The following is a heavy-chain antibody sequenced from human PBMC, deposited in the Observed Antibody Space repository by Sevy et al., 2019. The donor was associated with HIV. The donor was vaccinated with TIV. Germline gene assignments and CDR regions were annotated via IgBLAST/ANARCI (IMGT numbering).Heavy chain of an antibody. CDR3: GNWAGGSDWGGFDY. CDR2: ISYDGSDI. J-gene: IGHJ4*02. V-gene: IGHV3-30*03. Sequence: GGSLRLSCEVSGFTFSDYGMHWVRQAPGKGLEWLAVISYDGSDIYYPDSVEGRFTVSRDNSKNTLYLQMNSLRPEDTAVYYCGNWAGGSDWGGFDYWGQGTLVTVSS. CDR1: GFTFSDYG. D-gene: IGHD1-26*01.